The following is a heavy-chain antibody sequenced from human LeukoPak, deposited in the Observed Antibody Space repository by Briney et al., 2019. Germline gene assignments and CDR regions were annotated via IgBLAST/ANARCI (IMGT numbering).Heavy chain of an antibody. D-gene: IGHD2-2*01. CDR1: GDTVSSNSVT. V-gene: IGHV6-1*01. CDR3: ARRLTQYDCFDP. CDR2: TYYRSTLYN. J-gene: IGHJ5*02. Sequence: SQTLSLTCALSGDTVSSNSVTWNWITQSPSRGLEWLGRTYYRSTLYNDYAVSVRGRITVNPDTSKNQFSLHLNSVTPEDTAVYYCARRLTQYDCFDPWGQGILVTVSS.